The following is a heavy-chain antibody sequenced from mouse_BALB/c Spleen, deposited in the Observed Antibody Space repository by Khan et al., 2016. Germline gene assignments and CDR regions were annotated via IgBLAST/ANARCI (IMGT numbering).Heavy chain of an antibody. CDR3: ARADDYGSSGAY. J-gene: IGHJ3*01. CDR2: INSGSGGT. Sequence: VQLQQSGAELVRPGTSVKVSCKASGYAFTNYLIEWVKQRPGQGLEWIGVINSGSGGTNYNEKFKGKATLTADKSPRTAYMQLSSLTSDDSAVYFGARADDYGSSGAYWGQGTLVTVSA. CDR1: GYAFTNYL. D-gene: IGHD1-1*01. V-gene: IGHV1-54*01.